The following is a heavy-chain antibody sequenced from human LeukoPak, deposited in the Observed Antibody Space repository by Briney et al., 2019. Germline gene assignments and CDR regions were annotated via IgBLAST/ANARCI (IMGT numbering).Heavy chain of an antibody. J-gene: IGHJ4*02. V-gene: IGHV3-74*01. CDR2: INSDGRST. Sequence: GGSLRLSCAASGFTFSSYWMHWVRQAPGKGRVWVSRINSDGRSTSYADSVKGRFTISRDNAKNTLYLQMNSLRAEDTAVYYCVRDPRRFDFDDWGQGTLVTVSS. D-gene: IGHD3-10*01. CDR1: GFTFSSYW. CDR3: VRDPRRFDFDD.